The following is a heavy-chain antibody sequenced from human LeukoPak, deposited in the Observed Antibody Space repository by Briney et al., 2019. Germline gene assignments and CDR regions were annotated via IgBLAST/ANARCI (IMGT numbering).Heavy chain of an antibody. CDR1: GFTVSSNY. Sequence: PGGSLRLSCAASGFTVSSNYMTWVRQAPGKGLEWVSLMYGAGSTHYADSVGGRFTISRDNSKNTVYVQMNSLRAEDTAVYYCGASNLLTGYFSLNYWGQGTLVTVSS. D-gene: IGHD3-9*01. V-gene: IGHV3-66*01. CDR2: MYGAGST. CDR3: GASNLLTGYFSLNY. J-gene: IGHJ4*02.